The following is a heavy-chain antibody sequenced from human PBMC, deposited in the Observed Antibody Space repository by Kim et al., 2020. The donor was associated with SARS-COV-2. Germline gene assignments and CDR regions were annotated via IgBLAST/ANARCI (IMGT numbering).Heavy chain of an antibody. J-gene: IGHJ3*02. CDR3: ARDPYYYDSSGYYTFDAFDI. CDR2: IYYSGST. Sequence: SETLSLTCTVSGGSISSSSYYWGWIRQPPGKGLEWIGSIYYSGSTYYNPSLKSRVTISVDTSKNQFSLKLSSVTAADTAVYYCARDPYYYDSSGYYTFDAFDIWGQGTMVTVSS. D-gene: IGHD3-22*01. V-gene: IGHV4-39*07. CDR1: GGSISSSSYY.